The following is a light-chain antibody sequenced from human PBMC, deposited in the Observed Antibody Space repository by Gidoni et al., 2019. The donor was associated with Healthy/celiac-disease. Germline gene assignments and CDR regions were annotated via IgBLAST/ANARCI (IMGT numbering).Light chain of an antibody. Sequence: QSVLTQPPSASGTPGQRVTISCSGSSSNIGSNTVNWYQQLPGTAPKLLIYSNNQRPSGVPGRFSGSKSGTSASLAISGLQSEDEADYYCAAWDDSLYVVFGGGTKLTVL. V-gene: IGLV1-44*01. CDR3: AAWDDSLYVV. CDR1: SSNIGSNT. J-gene: IGLJ2*01. CDR2: SNN.